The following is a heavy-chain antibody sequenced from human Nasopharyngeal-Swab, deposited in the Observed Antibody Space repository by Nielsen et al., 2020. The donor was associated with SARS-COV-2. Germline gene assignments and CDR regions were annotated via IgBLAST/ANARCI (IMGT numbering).Heavy chain of an antibody. CDR2: ISGSGGST. J-gene: IGHJ4*02. D-gene: IGHD6-19*01. V-gene: IGHV3-23*01. CDR1: GFTFSSYA. Sequence: GESLKISCAASGFTFSSYAMRWVRQAPGKGLEWVSAISGSGGSTYYAESVKGRFTISRDNSKNTLYLQMNSLRAEDTAVYYCAKDIYSSGWYYFDYWGQGTLVTVSS. CDR3: AKDIYSSGWYYFDY.